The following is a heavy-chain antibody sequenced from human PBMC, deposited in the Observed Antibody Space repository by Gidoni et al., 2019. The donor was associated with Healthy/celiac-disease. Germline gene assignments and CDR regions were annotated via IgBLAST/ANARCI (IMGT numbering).Heavy chain of an antibody. Sequence: QVQLVRSGAEVKKPGASVKVSCKASGYTFPSYAMHWVRQAPGQRLAWMGWIHAGNGNTKYSQKFQGRVTITRDTSASTAYMELSSLRAEDTAVYYCARDMLSLSKETRNGLRPQGGFDYWGQGTLVTVSS. V-gene: IGHV1-3*01. CDR3: ARDMLSLSKETRNGLRPQGGFDY. CDR2: IHAGNGNT. J-gene: IGHJ4*02. D-gene: IGHD4-17*01. CDR1: GYTFPSYA.